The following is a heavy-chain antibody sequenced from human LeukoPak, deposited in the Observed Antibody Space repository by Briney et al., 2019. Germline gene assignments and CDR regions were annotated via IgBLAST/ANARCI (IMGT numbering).Heavy chain of an antibody. J-gene: IGHJ1*01. CDR3: ARGYFLRKWLNNRYGFQH. CDR1: GYTLTELS. D-gene: IGHD3-9*01. Sequence: GASVKVSCKVSGYTLTELSMHWVRQAPGKGLEWMGGFDPEDGETIYAQKFQGRVTMTEDTSTDTAYMELSSLRSEDTAVYYCARGYFLRKWLNNRYGFQHWGQGTLVTVSS. CDR2: FDPEDGET. V-gene: IGHV1-24*01.